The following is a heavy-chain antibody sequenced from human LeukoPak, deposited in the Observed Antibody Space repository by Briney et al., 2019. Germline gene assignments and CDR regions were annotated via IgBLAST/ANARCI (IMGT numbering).Heavy chain of an antibody. CDR1: GGSISSSSYY. CDR3: AVYCSSTSCYTDAFDI. V-gene: IGHV4-39*07. CDR2: IYYSGST. J-gene: IGHJ3*02. D-gene: IGHD2-2*02. Sequence: SETLSLTCTVSGGSISSSSYYWGWIRQPPGKGLEWIGSIYYSGSTYYNPSLKSRVTISVDTSENQFSLKLSSVTAADTAVYYCAVYCSSTSCYTDAFDIWGQGTMVTVSS.